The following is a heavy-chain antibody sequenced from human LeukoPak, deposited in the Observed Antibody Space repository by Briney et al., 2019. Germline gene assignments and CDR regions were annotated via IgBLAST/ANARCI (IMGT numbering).Heavy chain of an antibody. CDR1: GGSFSGYY. CDR2: INPSRNT. V-gene: IGHV4-34*01. CDR3: ARRYDFWSGFPPPLDY. Sequence: PSETLSLTCAVFGGSFSGYYWNWIRQPPGKGLEWIGQINPSRNTNYNPSLKSRVTISVDTSKKQFSLKLSSVTAADTAVYYCARRYDFWSGFPPPLDYWGQGTLVTVSS. J-gene: IGHJ4*02. D-gene: IGHD3-3*01.